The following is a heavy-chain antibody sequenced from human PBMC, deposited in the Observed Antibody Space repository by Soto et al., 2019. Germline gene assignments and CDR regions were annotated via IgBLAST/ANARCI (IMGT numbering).Heavy chain of an antibody. V-gene: IGHV4-31*03. CDR1: GGSISSGGYY. CDR2: IYYSGST. CDR3: ARAPTVRFSSTPYGMDV. Sequence: SETLSLTCTVSGGSISSGGYYWSWIRQHPGKGLEWIGYIYYSGSTYYNPSLKSRVTISVDTSKNQFSLKLSSVTAADTAVYYCARAPTVRFSSTPYGMDVWGQGTTVTVSS. J-gene: IGHJ6*02. D-gene: IGHD3-3*01.